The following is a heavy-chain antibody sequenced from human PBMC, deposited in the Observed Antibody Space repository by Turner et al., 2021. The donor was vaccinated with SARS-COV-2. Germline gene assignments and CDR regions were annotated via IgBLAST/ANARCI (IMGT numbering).Heavy chain of an antibody. Sequence: DVPLVESVGGLIQPWGSLRLSCAASGFTVSSNYMSWVRQAPGKGLEGVAVIYSGGSTYYADSVKGRFTSSRDNSKNTLYLQMNSLRAEDTAVYYCARGYSSGWYQRGAFDIWGQGTMVTVSS. J-gene: IGHJ3*02. CDR3: ARGYSSGWYQRGAFDI. D-gene: IGHD6-19*01. CDR1: GFTVSSNY. CDR2: IYSGGST. V-gene: IGHV3-53*01.